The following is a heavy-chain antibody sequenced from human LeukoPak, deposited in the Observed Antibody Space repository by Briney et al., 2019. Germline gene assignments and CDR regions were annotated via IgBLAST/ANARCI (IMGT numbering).Heavy chain of an antibody. Sequence: GASVKVSCKASGGTFSSYAISWVRQAPGQGLEWMGGIIPIFGTANYAQKFQGRVTITADESTSTAYMELSNLRSEDTAVYYCARDFAVAGTPDWAFDIWGQGTMVTVSS. CDR1: GGTFSSYA. CDR3: ARDFAVAGTPDWAFDI. V-gene: IGHV1-69*13. J-gene: IGHJ3*02. D-gene: IGHD6-19*01. CDR2: IIPIFGTA.